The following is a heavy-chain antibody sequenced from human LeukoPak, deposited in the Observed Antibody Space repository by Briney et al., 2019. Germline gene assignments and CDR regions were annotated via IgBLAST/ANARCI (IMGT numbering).Heavy chain of an antibody. CDR1: GYTCTSYD. Sequence: ASVKVSCKASGYTCTSYDIHWVRQATGQGLEWMGWMSPNSGNTVYAQKFQGRVTMTRNTSISTAYMELSSLSSEDTAVYYCARGCSSTTCSWPFDYWGQGTLVTVSS. CDR3: ARGCSSTTCSWPFDY. J-gene: IGHJ4*02. CDR2: MSPNSGNT. D-gene: IGHD2-2*01. V-gene: IGHV1-8*01.